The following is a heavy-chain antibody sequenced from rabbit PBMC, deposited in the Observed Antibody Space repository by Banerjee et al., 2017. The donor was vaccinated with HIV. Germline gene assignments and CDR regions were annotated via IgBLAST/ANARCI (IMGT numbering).Heavy chain of an antibody. CDR1: GFSFSSGYY. J-gene: IGHJ6*01. CDR3: ARDLAGVIGWNFNF. Sequence: QSLEESGGDLVKPGPSLTLTCTASGFSFSSGYYMCWVRQAPGKGLEWIACIYGGADSGRTYYASWAKGRFTISKTSSTTVTLQMTSLTAADTATYFCARDLAGVIGWNFNFWGPGTLVTVS. CDR2: IYGGADSGRT. D-gene: IGHD4-1*01. V-gene: IGHV1S40*01.